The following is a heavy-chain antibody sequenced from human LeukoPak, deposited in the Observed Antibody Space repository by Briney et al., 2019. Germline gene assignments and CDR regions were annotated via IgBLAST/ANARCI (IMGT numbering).Heavy chain of an antibody. Sequence: ASVKVSCKASGYTLTGYYMHWVRQAPGQGLEWMGWINPNSGGTNYAQKFQGRVTMTRDTSISTAYMELSRLRSDDTAVYYCARSGNCSGGSCFNWFDPWGQGTLVTVSS. CDR1: GYTLTGYY. CDR3: ARSGNCSGGSCFNWFDP. CDR2: INPNSGGT. D-gene: IGHD2-15*01. J-gene: IGHJ5*02. V-gene: IGHV1-2*02.